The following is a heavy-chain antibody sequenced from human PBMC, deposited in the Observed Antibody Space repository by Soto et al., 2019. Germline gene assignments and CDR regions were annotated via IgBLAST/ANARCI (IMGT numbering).Heavy chain of an antibody. Sequence: QVQLVESGGGVVQPGRSLRLSCAASGFTFSSYGMHWVRQAPGKGLEWVAVIWYDGSNKYYADSVKGRFTISRDNSKNTLYMEMNSLRAEDTAVYYCAREYGFRYDNSYYYYGMDVWVQGTTVTVSS. J-gene: IGHJ6*02. CDR2: IWYDGSNK. V-gene: IGHV3-33*01. CDR1: GFTFSSYG. D-gene: IGHD1-1*01. CDR3: AREYGFRYDNSYYYYGMDV.